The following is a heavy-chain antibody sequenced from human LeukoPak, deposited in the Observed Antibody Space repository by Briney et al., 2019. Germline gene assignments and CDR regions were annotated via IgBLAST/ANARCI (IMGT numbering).Heavy chain of an antibody. J-gene: IGHJ4*02. D-gene: IGHD6-19*01. CDR3: ARVYSSGWDPFDY. Sequence: GGSLRLSCAASGFTFSSYWMSWVRQAPGKGLEWVANIKQDGSEKYYVDSVKGRFTISRDNAKNSLYLQMNSLRAEDTAVYYCARVYSSGWDPFDYWGQGTLVTVSS. CDR1: GFTFSSYW. V-gene: IGHV3-7*01. CDR2: IKQDGSEK.